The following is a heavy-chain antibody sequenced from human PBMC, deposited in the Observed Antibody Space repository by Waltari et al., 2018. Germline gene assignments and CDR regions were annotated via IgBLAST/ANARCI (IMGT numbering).Heavy chain of an antibody. Sequence: EVQLVESGGGLVQPGGSLRLSCAASGFTFSSYWMHWVRQAPGKGLVLVSRMNTEGSSTSYADSVKGRFTISRDNAKNTLYLQMNSLRAEDTAVYYCARGGITTLCGGFDPWGQGTLVTVSS. V-gene: IGHV3-74*01. CDR3: ARGGITTLCGGFDP. D-gene: IGHD3-10*01. CDR2: MNTEGSST. CDR1: GFTFSSYW. J-gene: IGHJ5*02.